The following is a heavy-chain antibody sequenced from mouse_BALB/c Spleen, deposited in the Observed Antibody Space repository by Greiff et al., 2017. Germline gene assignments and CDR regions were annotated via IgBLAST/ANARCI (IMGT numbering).Heavy chain of an antibody. D-gene: IGHD6-5*01. Sequence: VQLKESGPGLVKPSQSLSLTCSVTGYSITSGYYWNWIRQFPGNKLEWMGYISYDGSNNYNPSLKNRISITRDTSKNQFFLKLNSVTTEDTATYYCAREPYYWYFDVWGAGTTVTVSS. CDR2: ISYDGSN. J-gene: IGHJ1*01. CDR1: GYSITSGYY. CDR3: AREPYYWYFDV. V-gene: IGHV3-6*02.